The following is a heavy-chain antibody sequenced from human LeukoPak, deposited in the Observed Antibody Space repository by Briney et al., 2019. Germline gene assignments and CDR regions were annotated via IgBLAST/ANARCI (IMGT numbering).Heavy chain of an antibody. CDR2: INPNSGET. J-gene: IGHJ4*02. CDR3: ARDRDYSNTERGFDY. D-gene: IGHD4-11*01. V-gene: IGHV1-2*02. Sequence: GASVKVSCKTSGYTFTDYYIHWVRQAPGQGLEWMGWINPNSGETNSAQKFQGRVTMTGDTSISTAYMELRRATSGDTAVYYCARDRDYSNTERGFDYWGQGTLVTVSS. CDR1: GYTFTDYY.